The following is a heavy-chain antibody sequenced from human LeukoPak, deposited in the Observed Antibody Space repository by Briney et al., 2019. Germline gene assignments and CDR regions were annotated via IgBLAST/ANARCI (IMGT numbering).Heavy chain of an antibody. D-gene: IGHD2/OR15-2a*01. J-gene: IGHJ6*03. V-gene: IGHV1-69*05. Sequence: SVKVSCKASGGTFSSYAISWVRQAPGQGLEWMGGIIPIFGTANYAQKFQGRVTITTDESTSTAYMELSSLRSEDTAVYYCARAASMARNPEDYYYYMDVWGKGTTVTVSS. CDR3: ARAASMARNPEDYYYYMDV. CDR1: GGTFSSYA. CDR2: IIPIFGTA.